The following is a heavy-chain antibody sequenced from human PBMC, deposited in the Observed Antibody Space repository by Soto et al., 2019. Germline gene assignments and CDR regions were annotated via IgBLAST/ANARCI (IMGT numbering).Heavy chain of an antibody. CDR3: AKAAFYCSGGSCYDLFDY. CDR2: ISYDGSNK. V-gene: IGHV3-30*18. CDR1: GFTFSSYG. J-gene: IGHJ4*02. Sequence: VGSLRLSCAASGFTFSSYGMHWVRQAPGKGLEWVAVISYDGSNKYYADSVKGRFTISRDNSKNTLYLQMNSLRAEDTAVYYCAKAAFYCSGGSCYDLFDYWGQGTLVTVSS. D-gene: IGHD2-15*01.